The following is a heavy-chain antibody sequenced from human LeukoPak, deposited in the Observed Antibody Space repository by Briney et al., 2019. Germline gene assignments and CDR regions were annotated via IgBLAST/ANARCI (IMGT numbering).Heavy chain of an antibody. CDR3: ARDSSGLSTAFDI. D-gene: IGHD3-22*01. CDR1: GFTFSRYS. J-gene: IGHJ3*02. CDR2: ISSSSSYI. V-gene: IGHV3-21*01. Sequence: PGGSLRLSCAASGFTFSRYSMSWVRQAPGKGLEWVSSISSSSSYIYYADSLKGRFTISRDNAKNSLFLQMNSLRAEDTAVYYCARDSSGLSTAFDIWGQGTMVTVSS.